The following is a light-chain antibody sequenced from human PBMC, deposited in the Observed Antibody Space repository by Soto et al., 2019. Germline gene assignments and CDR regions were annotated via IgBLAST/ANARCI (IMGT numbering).Light chain of an antibody. V-gene: IGKV3-20*01. CDR1: QSVTSTY. Sequence: EIVLTQSPGTLSLSPGERATLSCRASQSVTSTYLGWYQQKPGQAPRLLMYGVSVRATGIPDRFSGSGSGTDFTLTISRLEPEDFAVYYCQQYGSSHHPTTFDQGTRLEIK. CDR2: GVS. J-gene: IGKJ5*01. CDR3: QQYGSSHHPTT.